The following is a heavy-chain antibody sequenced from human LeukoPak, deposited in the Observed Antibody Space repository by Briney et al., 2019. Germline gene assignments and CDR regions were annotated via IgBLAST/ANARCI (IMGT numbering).Heavy chain of an antibody. Sequence: PGGSLRLSCAASGFTLSSHAMSGARHAPGKGREWVSSISGRGDRTYYPESVKGRFTISRDHSRDPRSLRMNSLRAADPALYCCAKSLAAAGTGGDDYWGQGTLVTVS. J-gene: IGHJ4*02. CDR1: GFTLSSHA. D-gene: IGHD6-13*01. CDR3: AKSLAAAGTGGDDY. CDR2: ISGRGDRT. V-gene: IGHV3-23*01.